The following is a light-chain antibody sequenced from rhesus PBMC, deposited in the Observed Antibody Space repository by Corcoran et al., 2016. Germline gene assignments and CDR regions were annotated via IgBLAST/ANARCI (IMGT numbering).Light chain of an antibody. Sequence: DIVLTQSPASLAVSPGQRATITCRASESLSVFGMNLIHWYQKKPGQPPKLLIYQASNKEPGVPARFRGSGSCTDFTLTINPVGADVAAVYYCLQSKNSPPYSFGQGTKVEIK. V-gene: IGKV7-13*01. CDR3: LQSKNSPPYS. CDR1: ESLSVFGMNL. CDR2: QAS. J-gene: IGKJ2*01.